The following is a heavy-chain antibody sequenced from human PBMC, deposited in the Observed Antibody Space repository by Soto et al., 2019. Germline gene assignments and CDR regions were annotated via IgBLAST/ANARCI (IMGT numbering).Heavy chain of an antibody. CDR3: AKLSCTSSTCYFPGWFDP. CDR1: GDSISDGSSF. Sequence: SETLSLTCTVSGDSISDGSSFWSWIRQPPGKGLEWSANVYYSGSSYYNPSLKSRITISVDTTKNHFSLQLKSMTAADTAVYYCAKLSCTSSTCYFPGWFDPWGQGTLVTVSS. D-gene: IGHD2-2*01. V-gene: IGHV4-31*03. J-gene: IGHJ5*02. CDR2: VYYSGSS.